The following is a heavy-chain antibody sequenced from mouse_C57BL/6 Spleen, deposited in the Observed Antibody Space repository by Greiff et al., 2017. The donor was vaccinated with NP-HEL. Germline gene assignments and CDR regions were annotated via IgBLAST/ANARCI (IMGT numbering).Heavy chain of an antibody. CDR3: ARRNYGSSYSWYFDV. CDR1: GSTFPRSW. Sequence: VQLQQPGAELVRPGTSVKLSCKASGSTFPRSWLHWVPPRPCPVLSFLCFLDPSASYTNYNQTFKGKATLTVDTSSSTAYMQLSSLTSEDSAVYYCARRNYGSSYSWYFDVWGTGTTVTVSS. V-gene: IGHV1-59*01. CDR2: LDPSASYT. J-gene: IGHJ1*03. D-gene: IGHD1-1*01.